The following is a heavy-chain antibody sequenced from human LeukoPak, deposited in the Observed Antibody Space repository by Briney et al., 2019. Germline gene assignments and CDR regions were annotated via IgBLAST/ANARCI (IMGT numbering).Heavy chain of an antibody. CDR1: GFIFSSYG. J-gene: IGHJ1*01. D-gene: IGHD6-13*01. Sequence: GGSLRLSCAASGFIFSSYGMHWVRQAPGKGLEWVAVISYDGSNKYYADSVKGRFTISRDNSKNTLYLQMNSLRAEDTAVYYCAKSWAIAAAGTGDFQHWGQGTLVTVSS. CDR3: AKSWAIAAAGTGDFQH. V-gene: IGHV3-30*18. CDR2: ISYDGSNK.